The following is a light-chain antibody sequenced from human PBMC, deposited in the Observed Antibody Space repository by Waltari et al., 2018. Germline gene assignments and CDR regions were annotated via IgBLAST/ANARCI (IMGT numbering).Light chain of an antibody. V-gene: IGKV1-5*03. Sequence: DIQMTQSPSTLSASVGDRVTITFRASQSISNWLAWYQQKPGQAPKVLIYKSFTLQSGVPSRFSGSGSETEFTLTISSLQPDDFATYYCQQYNISPYTFGQGTTLEI. CDR2: KSF. CDR1: QSISNW. CDR3: QQYNISPYT. J-gene: IGKJ2*01.